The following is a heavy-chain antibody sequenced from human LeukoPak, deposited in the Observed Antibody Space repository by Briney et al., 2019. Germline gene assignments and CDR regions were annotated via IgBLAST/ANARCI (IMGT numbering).Heavy chain of an antibody. CDR3: ARGIASSRSVAIDL. Sequence: GGSLRLSCAASEFPFSSHWMYWVRQAPGKGLVWVARLSGDGSTTKHADSVKGRFTISRDNAKSTLYLQMDSLRVEDTALYYCARGIASSRSVAIDLWGRGTLVVVSS. D-gene: IGHD6-13*01. CDR1: EFPFSSHW. J-gene: IGHJ4*02. CDR2: LSGDGSTT. V-gene: IGHV3-74*03.